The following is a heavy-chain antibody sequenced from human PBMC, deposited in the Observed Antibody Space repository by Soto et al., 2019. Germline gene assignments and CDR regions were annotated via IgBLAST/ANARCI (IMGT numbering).Heavy chain of an antibody. CDR2: IIPLFGTP. Sequence: QVQLVQSGAEVKKPGPSVKVSCKASGGIFSTYAISWLRQAPGQGLEWMGGIIPLFGTPNYAQRFQGRVTSTADEATSTAGMELSRLRSEVKAVYYCARDRDDYGSGKYYNPIDFWGQGTLVTVSS. CDR1: GGIFSTYA. CDR3: ARDRDDYGSGKYYNPIDF. J-gene: IGHJ4*02. D-gene: IGHD3-10*01. V-gene: IGHV1-69*01.